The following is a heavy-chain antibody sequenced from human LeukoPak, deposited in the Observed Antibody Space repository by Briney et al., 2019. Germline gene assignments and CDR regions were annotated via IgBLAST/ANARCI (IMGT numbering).Heavy chain of an antibody. CDR2: IYYSGST. Sequence: WETLSLTCTVSGCSISSSSYYWGWIRQPPGKGLDWIGGIYYSGSTYYIPSLKSRVTISVNTCKHHFSLKLSSVTAADTAVYYCARAAGVLRFLEWLPLYYFDYWGQGTLVTVSS. CDR3: ARAAGVLRFLEWLPLYYFDY. V-gene: IGHV4-39*02. J-gene: IGHJ4*02. CDR1: GCSISSSSYY. D-gene: IGHD3-3*01.